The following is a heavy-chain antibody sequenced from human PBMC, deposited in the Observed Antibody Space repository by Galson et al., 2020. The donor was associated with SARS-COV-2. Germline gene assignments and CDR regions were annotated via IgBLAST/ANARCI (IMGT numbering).Heavy chain of an antibody. CDR1: GFTFRSYG. J-gene: IGHJ4*02. D-gene: IGHD5-12*01. V-gene: IGHV3-30*02. CDR3: AKELYSGYECDY. Sequence: GESLKISCAASGFTFRSYGMHWVRQAPGKGLEWVAFIRYDGSNTYYADSVKGRFTISRDNSKNTLYLQMNSLRVEDTAVYYCAKELYSGYECDYWGQGTLVTVSS. CDR2: IRYDGSNT.